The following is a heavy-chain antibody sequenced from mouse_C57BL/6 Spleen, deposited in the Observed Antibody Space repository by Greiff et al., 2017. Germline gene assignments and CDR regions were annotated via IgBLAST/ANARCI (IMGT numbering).Heavy chain of an antibody. CDR3: ARGYYGSSWYFDV. D-gene: IGHD1-1*01. CDR1: GYAFSSYW. J-gene: IGHJ1*03. Sequence: VKLQESGAELVKPGASVKISCKASGYAFSSYWMNWVKQRPGKGLEWIGQIYPGDGDTNYNGKFKGKATLTADKSSSTAYMQLSSLTSEDSAVYFCARGYYGSSWYFDVWGTGTTVTVSS. CDR2: IYPGDGDT. V-gene: IGHV1-80*01.